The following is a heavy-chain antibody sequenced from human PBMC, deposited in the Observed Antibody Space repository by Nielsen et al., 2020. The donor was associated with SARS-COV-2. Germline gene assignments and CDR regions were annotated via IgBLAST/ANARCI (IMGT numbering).Heavy chain of an antibody. Sequence: GESLKISCAASGFTFSSYWMHWVRQAPGKGLVWVSRINSDGSSTSYADSVKGRFTISRDNSKNSLYLQMNSLRAEDTAVYYCAHGMDVWGQGTTVTVSS. CDR3: AHGMDV. J-gene: IGHJ6*02. CDR1: GFTFSSYW. V-gene: IGHV3-74*01. CDR2: INSDGSST.